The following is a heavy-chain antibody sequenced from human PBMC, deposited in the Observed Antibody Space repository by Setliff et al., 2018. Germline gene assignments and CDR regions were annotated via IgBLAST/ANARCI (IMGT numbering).Heavy chain of an antibody. D-gene: IGHD1-1*01. V-gene: IGHV4-38-2*02. CDR2: IFHTGAA. Sequence: PSETLSLTCTVSGYSISSGHYWGWIRQSPGKGLDWIGSIFHTGAAYYNPSLESRFTISVDTSKNQFSLKLSSVTAADTAVYYCARQSIRAGTSRGGAFDIWGQGTMVTVSS. CDR1: GYSISSGHY. J-gene: IGHJ3*02. CDR3: ARQSIRAGTSRGGAFDI.